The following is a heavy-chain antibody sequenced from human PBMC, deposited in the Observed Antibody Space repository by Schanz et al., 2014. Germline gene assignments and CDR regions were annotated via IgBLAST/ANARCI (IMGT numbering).Heavy chain of an antibody. V-gene: IGHV3-23*04. CDR1: GFTFSSYA. J-gene: IGHJ4*02. CDR2: ISASGGST. Sequence: VQLVESGGGLIQPGGSLRLSCAASGFTFSSYAMSWVRQAPGKGLEWVSTISASGGSTYYADSVKGRFTISRDNSKNILYLQMNSLRAEDTAVYYCAKDLLYGAPMPLNHLDYWGQGTLVTVSS. CDR3: AKDLLYGAPMPLNHLDY. D-gene: IGHD2-2*01.